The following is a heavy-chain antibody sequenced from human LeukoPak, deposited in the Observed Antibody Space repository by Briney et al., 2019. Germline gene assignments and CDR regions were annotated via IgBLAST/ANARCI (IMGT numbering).Heavy chain of an antibody. CDR2: IIPILGIA. V-gene: IGHV1-69*04. CDR3: ARDRRAP. Sequence: QGLEWMGRIIPILGIANYAQKFQGRVTITADKSTSTAYMELSSLRSEDTAVYYCARDRRAPWGQGTLVTVSS. J-gene: IGHJ5*02.